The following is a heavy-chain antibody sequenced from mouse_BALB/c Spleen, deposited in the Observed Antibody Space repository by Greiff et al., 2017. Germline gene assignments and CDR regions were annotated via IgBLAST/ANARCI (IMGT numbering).Heavy chain of an antibody. CDR1: GFTFSSYA. CDR2: ISSGGSYT. CDR3: ARDDSSPFAY. Sequence: VQLKESGGGLVKPGGSLKLSCAASGFTFSSYAMSWVRQSPEKRLEWVAEISSGGSYTYYPDTVTGRFTISRDNAKNTLYLEMSSLRSEDTAMYYCARDDSSPFAYWGQGTLVTVSA. J-gene: IGHJ3*01. V-gene: IGHV5-9-4*01.